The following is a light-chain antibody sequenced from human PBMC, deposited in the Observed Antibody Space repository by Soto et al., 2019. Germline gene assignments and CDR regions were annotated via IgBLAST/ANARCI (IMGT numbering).Light chain of an antibody. J-gene: IGKJ5*01. CDR1: ESISNN. V-gene: IGKV3-20*01. CDR2: GAS. CDR3: QQYGDSPIT. Sequence: EILMTKSPATLSVSPGERATLSCRAGESISNNLAWYQQKPGQAPRLLIYGASSRATGVPDRFSGNGSGTDFTLTITRLEPEDFALYYCQQYGDSPITFGQGTRL.